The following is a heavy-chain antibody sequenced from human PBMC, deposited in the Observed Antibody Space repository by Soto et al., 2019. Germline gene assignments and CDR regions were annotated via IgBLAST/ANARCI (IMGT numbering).Heavy chain of an antibody. CDR2: INPSGTST. CDR3: AREGVAPYYYYGMDV. D-gene: IGHD5-12*01. CDR1: GYTLINYY. V-gene: IGHV1-46*01. Sequence: ASVKVSCKASGYTLINYYIHWVRQAPGQGLEWMGIINPSGTSTNYAQTFQGRVTMTTDTSTSTVHMEVRSLRSDDTAVYYCAREGVAPYYYYGMDVWGQGTPVTVSS. J-gene: IGHJ6*02.